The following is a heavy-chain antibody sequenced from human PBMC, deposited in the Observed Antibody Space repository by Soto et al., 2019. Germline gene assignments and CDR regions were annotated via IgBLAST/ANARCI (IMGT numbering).Heavy chain of an antibody. J-gene: IGHJ4*02. CDR2: ISYDGSKK. D-gene: IGHD1-1*01. CDR1: GFTFSYYG. CDR3: AKDRVWNPFDD. V-gene: IGHV3-30*18. Sequence: GGSLRLSCAASGFTFSYYGMHWVRQAPGKGLEWVAVISYDGSKKYSADSVRGRFTISRDNSKNTLYLQMNSLRPEDTAVYYCAKDRVWNPFDDWGQATLVTVYS.